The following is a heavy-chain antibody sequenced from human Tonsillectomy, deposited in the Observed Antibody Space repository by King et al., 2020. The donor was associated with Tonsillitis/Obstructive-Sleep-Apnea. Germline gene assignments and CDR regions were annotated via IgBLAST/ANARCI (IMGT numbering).Heavy chain of an antibody. V-gene: IGHV1-69*01. J-gene: IGHJ4*02. Sequence: VQLVQSGAEVKKPGSSVKVSCKASGGTFSSYAISWVRQAPGQGLDWMGGIIPIFGTANYAQKFQGRVTITADESTSTAYMELSSLRSEDTAVYYCARALYDSSGYYYYFDYWGQGTLVTVSS. D-gene: IGHD3-22*01. CDR2: IIPIFGTA. CDR1: GGTFSSYA. CDR3: ARALYDSSGYYYYFDY.